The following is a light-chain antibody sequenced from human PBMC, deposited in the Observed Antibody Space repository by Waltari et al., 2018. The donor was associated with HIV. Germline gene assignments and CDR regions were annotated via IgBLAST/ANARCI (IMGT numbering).Light chain of an antibody. Sequence: QSVLTQPPSASGTAGQRVTISCSGGRNNIGVNSVPWYQHLPGTAPRLLIHHNNQRPSGVPDRFSGSKSGTSASLAISGLQSEDEGDYYCAAWDDGLNALFGGGTKLTVL. J-gene: IGLJ2*01. CDR3: AAWDDGLNAL. CDR2: HNN. CDR1: RNNIGVNS. V-gene: IGLV1-44*01.